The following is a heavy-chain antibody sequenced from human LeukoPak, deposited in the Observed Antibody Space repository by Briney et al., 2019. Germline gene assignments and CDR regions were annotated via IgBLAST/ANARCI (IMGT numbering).Heavy chain of an antibody. V-gene: IGHV3-7*01. Sequence: GGSLRLSCAASGFTFSSYWISWVCQAPGTGLEWVANIKQDGSEKYYVDSVKSRFTTSRDNAKNSLYLQMNSLRAEDTAVYYCARGHYYDFSWGAFDIWGQGTMVTVSS. D-gene: IGHD3-3*01. CDR1: GFTFSSYW. CDR3: ARGHYYDFSWGAFDI. J-gene: IGHJ3*02. CDR2: IKQDGSEK.